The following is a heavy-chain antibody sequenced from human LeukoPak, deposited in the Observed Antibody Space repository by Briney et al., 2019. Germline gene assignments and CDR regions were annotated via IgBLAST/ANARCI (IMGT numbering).Heavy chain of an antibody. J-gene: IGHJ4*02. Sequence: TSETLSLTCTVSGDSINSHSYYWGWIRQSPGKGLEWIGSVYYDGTSYSNPSLKSRVAVFVDTSRDQFSLDLSFVTAADTALYYCVRHISTNTGYFDSCGQGTLVSVSS. CDR1: GDSINSHSYY. CDR2: VYYDGTS. D-gene: IGHD5-24*01. CDR3: VRHISTNTGYFDS. V-gene: IGHV4-39*01.